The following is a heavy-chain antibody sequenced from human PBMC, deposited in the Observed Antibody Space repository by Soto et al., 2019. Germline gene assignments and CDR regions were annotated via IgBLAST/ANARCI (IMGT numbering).Heavy chain of an antibody. CDR3: VRDRYCSGGSCYSNDFDY. V-gene: IGHV3-30*12. J-gene: IGHJ4*02. CDR2: ISYDESNK. Sequence: GGSLRLSCAASGFTFSSYGMHWVRQAPGKGLEWVAVISYDESNKYYADSVKGRFTISRDNAKNTLYLQMNSLRAEDTAVYYCVRDRYCSGGSCYSNDFDYWGQGTLVTVSS. D-gene: IGHD2-15*01. CDR1: GFTFSSYG.